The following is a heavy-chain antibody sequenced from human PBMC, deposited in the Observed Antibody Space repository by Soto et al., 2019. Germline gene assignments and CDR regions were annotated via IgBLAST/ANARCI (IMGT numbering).Heavy chain of an antibody. V-gene: IGHV1-69*01. Sequence: QVQLVQSGAEVKKPGSSVKVSCKASGGTFSSYAISWVRQAPGQGLEWMGGIIPIFGTANYAQKFQGRVTITADESTSTAYLALSSLRSEDTAVYYCARDQHPEWLLLGSHAFDIWGQGTMVTVSS. CDR3: ARDQHPEWLLLGSHAFDI. CDR1: GGTFSSYA. J-gene: IGHJ3*02. CDR2: IIPIFGTA. D-gene: IGHD3-22*01.